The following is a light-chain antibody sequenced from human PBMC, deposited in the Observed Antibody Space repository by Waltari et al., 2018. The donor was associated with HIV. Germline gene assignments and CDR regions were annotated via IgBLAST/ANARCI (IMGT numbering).Light chain of an antibody. V-gene: IGLV1-36*01. Sequence: SVLTPPPSVSEAPRKCGTSPCSGSSSNIGNKAANWYQQVPGKATTLLVYYDDLLPSGVSDLFSGASSGTSAFLAISGRQSDDEADYYCAAWDDNLNGYVFGTGTKVTVL. CDR1: SSNIGNKA. J-gene: IGLJ1*01. CDR3: AAWDDNLNGYV. CDR2: YDD.